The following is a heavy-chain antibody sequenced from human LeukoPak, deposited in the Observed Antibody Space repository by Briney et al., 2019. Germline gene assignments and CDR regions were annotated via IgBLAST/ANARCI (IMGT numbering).Heavy chain of an antibody. J-gene: IGHJ6*02. CDR1: GFTFSSYA. Sequence: PGGSLRLSCAASGFTFSSYAMSWVRQAPGKGLEWVSSISGSGGITYYADSVKGRFTFSRDNSKNTLYLQMNGLRAEDTAVYYCAKGVAAGGSYYYYYGMDVWGQGTTVTVSS. CDR2: ISGSGGIT. D-gene: IGHD1-26*01. CDR3: AKGVAAGGSYYYYYGMDV. V-gene: IGHV3-23*01.